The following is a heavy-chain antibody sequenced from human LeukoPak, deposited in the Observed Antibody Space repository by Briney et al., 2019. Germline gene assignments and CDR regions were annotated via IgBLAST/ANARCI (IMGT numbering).Heavy chain of an antibody. CDR3: ARVTVRGVITGDSAY. Sequence: ASVKVSCKASGYTFTSYYMHRVRQAPGQGLEWTGIINPSGGSTSYAQKFLGRVTMTRDTSTSTVYMELSSLRSEDTAVYYCARVTVRGVITGDSAYWGQGTLVTVSS. J-gene: IGHJ4*02. CDR2: INPSGGST. D-gene: IGHD3-10*01. V-gene: IGHV1-46*03. CDR1: GYTFTSYY.